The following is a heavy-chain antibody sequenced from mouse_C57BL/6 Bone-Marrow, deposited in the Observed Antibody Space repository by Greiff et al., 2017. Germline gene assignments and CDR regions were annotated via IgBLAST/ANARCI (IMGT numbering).Heavy chain of an antibody. D-gene: IGHD2-4*01. CDR1: GYTFTSSG. V-gene: IGHV1-81*01. CDR3: ARGDYDWFAY. Sequence: QVQLQQSGAELARPGASVKLSCKASGYTFTSSGISWVKQRTGQGLEWIGEIYPRSGNTYYNEKFKGKATLTADKSSSTAYMELRSLTSEDSAVYFCARGDYDWFAYWGQGTLVTVSA. CDR2: IYPRSGNT. J-gene: IGHJ3*01.